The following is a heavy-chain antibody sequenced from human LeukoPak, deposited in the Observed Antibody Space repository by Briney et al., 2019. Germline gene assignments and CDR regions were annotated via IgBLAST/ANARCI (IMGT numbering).Heavy chain of an antibody. CDR3: AKEGYTSGYCGVFNI. CDR2: ISHDGGGK. Sequence: GGSLRLSCAASGFTSSNSVMHWVRQAPGKGLEWVAAISHDGGGKFYLDSVKGRFSISRDNSMNTLSLQVNSLRPEDTAVYYCAKEGYTSGYCGVFNIWGQGTTVTVSS. CDR1: GFTSSNSV. J-gene: IGHJ3*02. D-gene: IGHD3-22*01. V-gene: IGHV3-30*04.